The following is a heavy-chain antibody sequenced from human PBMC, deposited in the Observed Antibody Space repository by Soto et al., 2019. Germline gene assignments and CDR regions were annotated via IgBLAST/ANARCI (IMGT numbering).Heavy chain of an antibody. J-gene: IGHJ3*02. CDR3: ARQRLGSFDI. Sequence: GGTLRLSCAACRVTFSRYAMCWVRKTTGNGLESVSAITGSAGSTYYANYVKGGYTISRDNSKNALYMQMSTLTADDTVVYYCARQRLGSFDIRDKGTMLT. CDR1: RVTFSRYA. D-gene: IGHD1-1*01. CDR2: ITGSAGST. V-gene: IGHV3-23*01.